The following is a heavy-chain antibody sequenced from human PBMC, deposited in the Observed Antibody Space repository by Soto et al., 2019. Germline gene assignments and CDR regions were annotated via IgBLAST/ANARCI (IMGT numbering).Heavy chain of an antibody. V-gene: IGHV4-34*01. D-gene: IGHD6-13*01. Sequence: PSETLSLTCAVSGESSSGNYWSWIRQSPGKGLEWIGEINHRGSTNYNPSLESRVTISIDTSEKQFSLRLRSVTAADTAVYYCARGRSIYSTNFYIWFDPWGQGTLVTVSS. J-gene: IGHJ5*02. CDR1: GESSSGNY. CDR2: INHRGST. CDR3: ARGRSIYSTNFYIWFDP.